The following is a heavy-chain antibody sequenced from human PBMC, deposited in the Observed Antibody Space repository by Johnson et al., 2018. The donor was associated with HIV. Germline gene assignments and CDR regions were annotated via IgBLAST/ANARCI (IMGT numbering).Heavy chain of an antibody. CDR3: AKARSLLDYGGFDAFDI. V-gene: IGHV3-13*01. CDR1: GFTFSSYD. D-gene: IGHD4-23*01. J-gene: IGHJ3*02. Sequence: EVQLVESGGGLVQPGGSLRLSCAASGFTFSSYDMHWVRQATGKGLEWVSAIGTAVDTYYPGSVKGRFTISRENAKNTLSLQMISLRAEDTAMYYCAKARSLLDYGGFDAFDIWGQGTLVIVSS. CDR2: IGTAVDT.